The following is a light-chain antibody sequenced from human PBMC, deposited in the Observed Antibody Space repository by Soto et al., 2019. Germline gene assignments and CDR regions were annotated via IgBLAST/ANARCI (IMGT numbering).Light chain of an antibody. V-gene: IGKV3-15*01. Sequence: EIVMTQSPATLSVSPGDRVTLSCRASQSVSSNLAWYQQKLGQAPRLLIYGASTRATGISARFSGSGSGTEFTLTISSLQSEDFAIYYCQQYKNWPRTFGQGTKVDIK. CDR3: QQYKNWPRT. J-gene: IGKJ1*01. CDR1: QSVSSN. CDR2: GAS.